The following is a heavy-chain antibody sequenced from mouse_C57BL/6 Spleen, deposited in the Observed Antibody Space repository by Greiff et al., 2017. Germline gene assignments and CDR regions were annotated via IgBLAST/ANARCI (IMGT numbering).Heavy chain of an antibody. D-gene: IGHD1-1*01. CDR3: ARRAITTVVSPLDY. V-gene: IGHV1-69*01. J-gene: IGHJ2*01. Sequence: QVQLQQPGAELVMPGASVKLSCKASGYTFTSYWMHWVKQRPGQGLEWIGEIAPSDSYTNYNQKFKGKSTLTVDKSSSTAYMQLSSLTSEDSAVYYCARRAITTVVSPLDYWGQGTTLTVSS. CDR1: GYTFTSYW. CDR2: IAPSDSYT.